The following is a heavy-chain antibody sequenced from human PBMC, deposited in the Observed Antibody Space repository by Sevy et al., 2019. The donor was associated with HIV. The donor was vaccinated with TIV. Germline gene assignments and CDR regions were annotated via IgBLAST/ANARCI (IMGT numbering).Heavy chain of an antibody. CDR3: ARVDVKVQGLVSSDVFDI. CDR1: GYSISTSHY. J-gene: IGHJ3*02. Sequence: SETLSLTCIVSGYSISTSHYWGWIRQPPGKGLEWIGSMYHSGSTFYNPYLRSRVTISVDTSKNPLSLKLASVTAADTAVYFCARVDVKVQGLVSSDVFDIWGQGTMVTVSS. CDR2: MYHSGST. V-gene: IGHV4-38-2*02. D-gene: IGHD3-10*01.